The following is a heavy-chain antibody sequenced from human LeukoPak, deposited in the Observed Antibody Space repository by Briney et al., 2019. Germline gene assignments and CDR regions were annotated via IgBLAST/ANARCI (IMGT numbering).Heavy chain of an antibody. J-gene: IGHJ4*02. Sequence: GASVKVSCKASGYTFTGYYIHWVRQAPGQGLEWMGWINPNSGGTNYAQKFQGRVTMTRDTSISTAYMELSRLRFDDTAVYYCARPRLKPGPPPPIYYFDYWGQGTLVTVSS. CDR2: INPNSGGT. D-gene: IGHD1-1*01. CDR3: ARPRLKPGPPPPIYYFDY. CDR1: GYTFTGYY. V-gene: IGHV1-2*02.